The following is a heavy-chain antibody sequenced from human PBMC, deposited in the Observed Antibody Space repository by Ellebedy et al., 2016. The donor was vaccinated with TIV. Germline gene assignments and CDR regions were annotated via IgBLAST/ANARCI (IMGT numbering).Heavy chain of an antibody. V-gene: IGHV3-23*01. J-gene: IGHJ4*02. CDR3: TRGQTTSEY. CDR1: GVTFRSHA. D-gene: IGHD4-17*01. Sequence: GGSLRLSCAASGVTFRSHAMNWVRHAPGKGLEWVSGISGSRGNTYYADSVKGRFTISRDNSNDTVFLQMTRLRAEDTAAYYCTRGQTTSEYWGQGTLVTVSS. CDR2: ISGSRGNT.